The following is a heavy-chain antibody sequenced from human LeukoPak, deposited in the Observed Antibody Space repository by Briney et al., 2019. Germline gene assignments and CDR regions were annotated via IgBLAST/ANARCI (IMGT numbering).Heavy chain of an antibody. V-gene: IGHV3-53*01. CDR2: IYAGGST. CDR3: AKFRVVVVTAIRIDY. D-gene: IGHD3-22*01. CDR1: GFSVSSTY. J-gene: IGHJ4*02. Sequence: GGSLRLSCAASGFSVSSTYMNWVRQAPGRGLEWVSIIYAGGSTYYADSVKGRFTISRDNSKNTLYLQMNSLRAEDTAVYYCAKFRVVVVTAIRIDYWGQGTLVTVSS.